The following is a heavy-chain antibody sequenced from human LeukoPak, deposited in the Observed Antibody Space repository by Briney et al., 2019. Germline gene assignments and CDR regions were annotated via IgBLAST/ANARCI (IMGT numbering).Heavy chain of an antibody. Sequence: PGGSLRLSCTVSGFTFNDYYMSWVRQAPGKGLEWVSYISSSGSMLHYADSVEGRFTISRDNAKNSLYLQMSSLRVEDTAVYYCARPYGVTSSFYWYFDLWGRGTLVTVSS. CDR1: GFTFNDYY. J-gene: IGHJ2*01. CDR2: ISSSGSML. CDR3: ARPYGVTSSFYWYFDL. V-gene: IGHV3-11*04. D-gene: IGHD3-10*01.